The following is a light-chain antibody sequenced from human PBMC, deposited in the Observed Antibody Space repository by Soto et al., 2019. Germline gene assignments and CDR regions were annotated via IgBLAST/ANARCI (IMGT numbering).Light chain of an antibody. CDR1: SSDVGGYNY. Sequence: QSALTQPASVSGSPGQSITISCTGTSSDVGGYNYVSWYQQHPGKAPKLMIYDVSNRPSGVSNRFSGSKSGNTASLTISGLQAEDEADYYCSSYTRSITLYVVFAGGTKLTVL. CDR3: SSYTRSITLYVV. CDR2: DVS. V-gene: IGLV2-14*01. J-gene: IGLJ2*01.